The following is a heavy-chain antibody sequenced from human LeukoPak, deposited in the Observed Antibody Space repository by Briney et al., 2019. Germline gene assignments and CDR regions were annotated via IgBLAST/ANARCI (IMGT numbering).Heavy chain of an antibody. CDR3: ARGLRRAAGYYYYYMDV. CDR2: INQDGSEK. J-gene: IGHJ6*03. D-gene: IGHD6-13*01. V-gene: IGHV3-7*01. Sequence: PGGSLRLSCAASGFTFSSYWMSWVRQAPGKGLEWVANINQDGSEKYYVDSVKGRFTISRDNAKNSLYLQMNSLRAEDTAVYYCARGLRRAAGYYYYYMDVWGKGTTVTVSS. CDR1: GFTFSSYW.